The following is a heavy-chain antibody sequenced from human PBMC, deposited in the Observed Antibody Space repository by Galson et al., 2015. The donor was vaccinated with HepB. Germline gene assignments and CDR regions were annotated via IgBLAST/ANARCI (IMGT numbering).Heavy chain of an antibody. CDR3: ARVEAAAKHFDY. CDR1: GYTFTSYA. V-gene: IGHV1-3*01. Sequence: SVKVSCKASGYTFTSYAMHWVRQAPGQRLEWMGWINAGNGNTKYSQKFQGRVTITRDTSASTAYMELNSLRAEDTAVYYCARVEAAAKHFDYWGQGTLVTVSS. J-gene: IGHJ4*02. CDR2: INAGNGNT. D-gene: IGHD6-13*01.